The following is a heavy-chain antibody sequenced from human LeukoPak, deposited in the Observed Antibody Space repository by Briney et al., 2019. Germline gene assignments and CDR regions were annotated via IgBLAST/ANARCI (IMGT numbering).Heavy chain of an antibody. CDR1: GFTFSSYA. D-gene: IGHD2-2*01. Sequence: PGGSLRLSCAASGFTFSSYAMSWVRQAPGKGLEWVSTISGSGGTTYYTDSVKGRFTISRDNSKNTLYLHMNSLRAEDTAVYYCAKGGGYCTSISCSYDYWGQGTLVTVSS. V-gene: IGHV3-23*01. CDR2: ISGSGGTT. J-gene: IGHJ4*02. CDR3: AKGGGYCTSISCSYDY.